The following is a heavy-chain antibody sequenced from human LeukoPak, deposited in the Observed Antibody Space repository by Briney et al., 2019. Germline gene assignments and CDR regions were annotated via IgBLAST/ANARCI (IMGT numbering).Heavy chain of an antibody. J-gene: IGHJ3*02. D-gene: IGHD1-26*01. Sequence: PSETLSLTCTVSGGSISSSSYYWGWIRQPPGKGLEWIGEINHSGSTNYNPSLKSRVTISVDTSKNQFSLKLSSVTAADTAVYYCARGLGTLGAFDIWGQGTMVTVSS. CDR1: GGSISSSSYY. CDR2: INHSGST. CDR3: ARGLGTLGAFDI. V-gene: IGHV4-39*07.